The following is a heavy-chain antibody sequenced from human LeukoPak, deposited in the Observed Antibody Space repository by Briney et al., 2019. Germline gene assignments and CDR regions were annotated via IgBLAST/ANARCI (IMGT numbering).Heavy chain of an antibody. V-gene: IGHV3-9*01. Sequence: GGSLRLSCAAPGFTFDDYAMHWVRQAPGKGLEWVSGISWNSGSIGYADSVKGRFTISRDNAKNSLYLQMNSLRAEDTALYYCARIWGSPPYFDYWGQGTLVTVSS. CDR2: ISWNSGSI. CDR1: GFTFDDYA. CDR3: ARIWGSPPYFDY. D-gene: IGHD3-16*01. J-gene: IGHJ4*02.